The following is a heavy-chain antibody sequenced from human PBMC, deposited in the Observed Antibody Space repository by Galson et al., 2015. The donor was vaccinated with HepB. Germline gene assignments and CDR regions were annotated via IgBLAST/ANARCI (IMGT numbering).Heavy chain of an antibody. CDR3: AKVAYDILTGYHPFNWFDP. CDR2: LTASGDNT. J-gene: IGHJ5*02. Sequence: SLRLSCAASGFAFERYVMSWIRQAPGKGLEWVAGLTASGDNTYYPDSVKGRFAISRDNSNNTVFLQMHSLRAEDTAFYYCAKVAYDILTGYHPFNWFDPWGQGTLVTVSS. CDR1: GFAFERYV. D-gene: IGHD3-9*01. V-gene: IGHV3-23*01.